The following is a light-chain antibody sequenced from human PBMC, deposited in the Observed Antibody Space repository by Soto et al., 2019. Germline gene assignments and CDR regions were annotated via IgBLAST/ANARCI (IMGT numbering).Light chain of an antibody. CDR2: GVS. J-gene: IGLJ1*01. Sequence: QSALTQPASVSGSPGQSITISCTGTSRDVGGYNFVSWYQQHPGKVPKLIIYGVSNRPSGVSNRFSGSKSGTTASLTISGLQAEDEADYYCSSYPVSLTTYVFGNGTKGTVL. V-gene: IGLV2-14*01. CDR1: SRDVGGYNF. CDR3: SSYPVSLTTYV.